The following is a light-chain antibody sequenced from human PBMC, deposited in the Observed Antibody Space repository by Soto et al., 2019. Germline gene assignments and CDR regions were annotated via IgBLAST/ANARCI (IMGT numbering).Light chain of an antibody. Sequence: QSVLTQPPSASGTPGQGVTISCSGSSSDIGSNTVNWYQQLPGTAPKLLIYITNLRPSGVPDRFSGSKSGSSASLAISGLQSDDDANYFCATWDDRLNGWVFGGGTKLTVL. CDR2: ITN. CDR1: SSDIGSNT. CDR3: ATWDDRLNGWV. V-gene: IGLV1-44*01. J-gene: IGLJ3*02.